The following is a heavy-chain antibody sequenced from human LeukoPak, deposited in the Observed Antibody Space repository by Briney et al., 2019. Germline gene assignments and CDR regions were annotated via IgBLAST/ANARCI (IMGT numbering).Heavy chain of an antibody. D-gene: IGHD3-10*01. CDR3: ARGKMDGVIMVVRVVWFDP. Sequence: SETLSLXCTVSGASINSGDYYWSWIRQPPGKGLEWIGYIYYSGSTYYNPSLESRVTISVDTSRNQFSLKLSSVTAADTAVYYCARGKMDGVIMVVRVVWFDPWGQGTLVTVSS. J-gene: IGHJ5*02. CDR1: GASINSGDYY. CDR2: IYYSGST. V-gene: IGHV4-30-4*08.